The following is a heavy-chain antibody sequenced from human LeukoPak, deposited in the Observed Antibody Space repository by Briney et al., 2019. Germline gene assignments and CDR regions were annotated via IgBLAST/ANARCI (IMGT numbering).Heavy chain of an antibody. CDR2: ISAYNGNT. Sequence: ASVKVSCKAAGYTFTSYGISWVRQAPGQALEWMGWISAYNGNTNYAQKFQGRVTMTTHTSMSTAYMELRSLRSDDTAVYYCAREVSTSYYYMFEHWGQGTLVTVSS. V-gene: IGHV1-18*01. CDR3: AREVSTSYYYMFEH. J-gene: IGHJ4*02. CDR1: GYTFTSYG. D-gene: IGHD3-22*01.